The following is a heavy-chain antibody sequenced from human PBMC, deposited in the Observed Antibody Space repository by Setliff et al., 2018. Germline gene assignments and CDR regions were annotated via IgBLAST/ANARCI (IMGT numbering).Heavy chain of an antibody. V-gene: IGHV3-11*01. Sequence: PGGSLRLSCAASGFTFSNYYMTWIRQAPGKGLEWISYIHDSGNPTYYADSVKGRFTVSRDNSKNTLYLQLNSLRAEDTAIYYCARDVVVVTYGFDIWGQGTMVTVSS. CDR3: ARDVVVVTYGFDI. D-gene: IGHD2-21*02. CDR2: IHDSGNPT. CDR1: GFTFSNYY. J-gene: IGHJ3*02.